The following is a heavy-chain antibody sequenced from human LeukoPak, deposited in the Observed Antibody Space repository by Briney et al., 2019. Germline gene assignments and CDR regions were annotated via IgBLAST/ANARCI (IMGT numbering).Heavy chain of an antibody. Sequence: PSETLSLTCIVSGGSITNSDYYWGWIRQPPGKGLEWIGSIYYNGNTYYNPSLKSRVTISVDTSKNQFSLRLSSVTAADTAVYYCARGPAGLYYYYYMDVWGKGTTVTVSS. J-gene: IGHJ6*03. V-gene: IGHV4-39*07. CDR1: GGSITNSDYY. D-gene: IGHD1-14*01. CDR2: IYYNGNT. CDR3: ARGPAGLYYYYYMDV.